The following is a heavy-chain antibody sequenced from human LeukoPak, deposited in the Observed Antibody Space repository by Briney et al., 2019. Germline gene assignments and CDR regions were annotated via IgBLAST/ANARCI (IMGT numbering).Heavy chain of an antibody. CDR2: IIPIFGTA. Sequence: ASVKVSCKASGGTFSSYAISWVRQAPGQGLEWVGGIIPIFGTANYAQKFQGRVTITADESTSTAYMELSSLRSEDTAVYYCASSYPRRMVRGTDDYWGQGTLVTVSS. J-gene: IGHJ4*02. CDR1: GGTFSSYA. V-gene: IGHV1-69*01. CDR3: ASSYPRRMVRGTDDY. D-gene: IGHD3-10*01.